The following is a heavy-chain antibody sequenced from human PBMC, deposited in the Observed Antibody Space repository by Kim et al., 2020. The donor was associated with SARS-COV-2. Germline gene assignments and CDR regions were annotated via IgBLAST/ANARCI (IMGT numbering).Heavy chain of an antibody. CDR1: GFTFSNYW. CDR2: INSDGSST. J-gene: IGHJ5*02. D-gene: IGHD3-10*01. V-gene: IGHV3-74*01. Sequence: GGSLRISCAASGFTFSNYWMHWVRQAPGKGLVWVSRINSDGSSTSYADSVKGRFTISRDNAKNTLYLQMNSLRAEDTAVYYCVRAYWFGEFSPNWFDPWGQGTLVTVSS. CDR3: VRAYWFGEFSPNWFDP.